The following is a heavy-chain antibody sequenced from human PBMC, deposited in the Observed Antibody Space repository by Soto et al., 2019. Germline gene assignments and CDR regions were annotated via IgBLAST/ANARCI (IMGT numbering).Heavy chain of an antibody. CDR3: ARVFKKPTYYYYMDV. CDR1: GGSFSGYY. Sequence: LSLTCAVYGGSFSGYYWSWIRQPPGKGLEWIGEINHSGSTNYNPSLKSRVTISVDTSKNQFSLKLSSVTAADTAVYYCARVFKKPTYYYYMDVWGKGTTVTVSS. J-gene: IGHJ6*03. CDR2: INHSGST. V-gene: IGHV4-34*01.